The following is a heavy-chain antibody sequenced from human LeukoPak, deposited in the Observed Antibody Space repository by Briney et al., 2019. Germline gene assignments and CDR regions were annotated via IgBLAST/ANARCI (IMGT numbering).Heavy chain of an antibody. J-gene: IGHJ6*02. V-gene: IGHV3-20*04. CDR1: GFTFDDYG. CDR3: GRIAINANNGMDV. D-gene: IGHD1/OR15-1a*01. Sequence: GGSLRLSCAASGFTFDDYGMSWVRQAPGKGLEWVSGINWNGGSTGYADSVKGRFTISRDNAKNSLYLQMNSLRTEDTAVYYCGRIAINANNGMDVWGQGTTVTVSS. CDR2: INWNGGST.